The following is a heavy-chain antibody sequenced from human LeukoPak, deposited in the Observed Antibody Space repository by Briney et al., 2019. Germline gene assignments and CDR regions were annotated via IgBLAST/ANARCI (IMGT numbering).Heavy chain of an antibody. CDR1: GYTFTGYY. Sequence: ASVKVSCKASGYTFTGYYMHWVRQAPGQGLEWMGWINPNSGGTNYAQKFQGRVTMTRDTSISTAHMELSRLRSDDTAVYYCARDFGSSSTVFWFDPWGQGTLVTVSS. CDR3: ARDFGSSSTVFWFDP. D-gene: IGHD6-6*01. V-gene: IGHV1-2*02. J-gene: IGHJ5*02. CDR2: INPNSGGT.